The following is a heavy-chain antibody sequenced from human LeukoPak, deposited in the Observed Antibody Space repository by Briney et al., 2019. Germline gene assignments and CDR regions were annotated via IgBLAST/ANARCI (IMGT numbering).Heavy chain of an antibody. CDR1: GYTFSNYA. J-gene: IGHJ5*02. CDR2: ISPKSGRG. D-gene: IGHD3-9*01. V-gene: IGHV1-18*04. Sequence: ASVKVSCKASGYTFSNYAISWVRQAPGQGLEWMGWISPKSGRGSHANKFQGRVTLTTDTSTSTVYMELTSLTSDDTAVYYCARDVVTDYQWWLDPWGQGTLVTVSS. CDR3: ARDVVTDYQWWLDP.